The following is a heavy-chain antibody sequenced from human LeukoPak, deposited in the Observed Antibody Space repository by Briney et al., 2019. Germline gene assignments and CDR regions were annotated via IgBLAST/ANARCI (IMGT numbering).Heavy chain of an antibody. CDR1: GVSISRYY. Sequence: AETLSLTCSVSGVSISRYYWSGIRQPPGKGLEWIGHMYYSGSTNYNPSLKSRVTMSVDTSKNQFSLKLNSVTAADTAVYYCASLSEYCSAGSCYLGWFDPWGQGTLVTVSS. J-gene: IGHJ5*02. CDR2: MYYSGST. CDR3: ASLSEYCSAGSCYLGWFDP. D-gene: IGHD2-15*01. V-gene: IGHV4-59*01.